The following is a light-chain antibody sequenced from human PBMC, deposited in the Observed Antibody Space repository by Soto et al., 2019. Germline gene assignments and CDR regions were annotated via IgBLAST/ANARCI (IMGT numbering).Light chain of an antibody. V-gene: IGLV2-14*01. CDR1: SSDVGGYNY. CDR3: SSYTSSSTSCV. J-gene: IGLJ1*01. CDR2: EVS. Sequence: LTQPASVSGSPGQSITISCTGTSSDVGGYNYVSWYQQHPGKAPKLMIYEVSNRPSGVSNRFSGSKSGNTASLTISGLQAEDEADYYCSSYTSSSTSCVFGTGTKVTVL.